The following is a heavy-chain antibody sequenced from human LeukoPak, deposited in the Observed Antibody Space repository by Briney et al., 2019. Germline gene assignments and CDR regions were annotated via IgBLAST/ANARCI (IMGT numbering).Heavy chain of an antibody. CDR1: GGSISSAC. CDR3: ARGVEMATDMSPLFDY. CDR2: RSSTGVTT. D-gene: IGHD5-24*01. V-gene: IGHV4-59*01. J-gene: IGHJ4*02. Sequence: PSETLSLTCSVSGGSISSACWSWIRKSPGEGLEWIGCRSSTGVTTNYNPSLKSRVTISVDTSRNQFSLKLNSVTAAGTAVYYCARGVEMATDMSPLFDYWGQGTLVTVSS.